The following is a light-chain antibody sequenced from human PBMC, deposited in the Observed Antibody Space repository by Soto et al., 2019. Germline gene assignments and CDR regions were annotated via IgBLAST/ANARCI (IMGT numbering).Light chain of an antibody. Sequence: EIVMTQSPATLSVSPGERATLSCRASQSVSDKLAWYQQKPGQAPRLLIYHASTRATGIPARFSGSGSGTEFPLTISSLQSEDFAVYYCQQYNNWPPWTFGQGTKVEIK. V-gene: IGKV3-15*01. CDR2: HAS. CDR3: QQYNNWPPWT. CDR1: QSVSDK. J-gene: IGKJ1*01.